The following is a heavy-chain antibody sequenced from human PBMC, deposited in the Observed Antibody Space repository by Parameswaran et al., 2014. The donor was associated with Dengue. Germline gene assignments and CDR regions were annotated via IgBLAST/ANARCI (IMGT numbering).Heavy chain of an antibody. CDR3: ARHFGLITMIVVVITVGSDY. V-gene: IGHV1-3*02. D-gene: IGHD3-22*01. Sequence: WVRQAPGQGFEWMVGSYSGNGNTGYAQKFQGRVTMTRDTSTSTAYMELSSQRSEDIDVYYCARHFGLITMIVVVITVGSDYWGQGTLVTVSS. CDR2: SYSGNGNT. J-gene: IGHJ4*02.